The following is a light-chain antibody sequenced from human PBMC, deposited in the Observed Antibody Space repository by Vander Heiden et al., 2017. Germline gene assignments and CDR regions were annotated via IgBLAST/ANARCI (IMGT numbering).Light chain of an antibody. Sequence: QSALTQTASVSGSPGQSITISCTGTSSDVGGYNYVSWYQQHPGKAPKLMIFDVSDRPSGVSNRFSGSKSGNTASLTISGLQTEDEADYYCCSHTSSSVLVFGGGTKLTVL. V-gene: IGLV2-14*01. CDR1: SSDVGGYNY. CDR3: CSHTSSSVLV. CDR2: DVS. J-gene: IGLJ2*01.